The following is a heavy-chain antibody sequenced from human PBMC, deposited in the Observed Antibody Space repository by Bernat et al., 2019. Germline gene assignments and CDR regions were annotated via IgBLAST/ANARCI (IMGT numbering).Heavy chain of an antibody. Sequence: QLQLQESGPGLVKPSETLSLTCTVSGCSISSSSYYWGWIRQPPAKGLGWIGSIYYSGSTYYNPSLKSRVTVSVDTSMNQFSLKLSSLAAADTAVYYCARGLGGVIVMPFDYWGQGTLVTVSS. D-gene: IGHD3-16*02. J-gene: IGHJ4*02. CDR3: ARGLGGVIVMPFDY. CDR1: GCSISSSSYY. CDR2: IYYSGST. V-gene: IGHV4-39*01.